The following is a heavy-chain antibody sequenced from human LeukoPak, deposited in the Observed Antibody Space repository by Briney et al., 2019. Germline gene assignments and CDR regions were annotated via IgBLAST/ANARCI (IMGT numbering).Heavy chain of an antibody. J-gene: IGHJ4*02. CDR1: GFTFTNHW. CDR3: GRGAVLGSGSVDN. D-gene: IGHD3-10*01. CDR2: IRPDGRET. V-gene: IGHV3-74*01. Sequence: PGGSLRPSCAASGFTFTNHWMHWVRQAPGKGLVWVSRIRPDGRETNHADSVKGRFTISRGNAKNTSYLQMNSLGAEDTAVYYCGRGAVLGSGSVDNWGQGVLVTVSS.